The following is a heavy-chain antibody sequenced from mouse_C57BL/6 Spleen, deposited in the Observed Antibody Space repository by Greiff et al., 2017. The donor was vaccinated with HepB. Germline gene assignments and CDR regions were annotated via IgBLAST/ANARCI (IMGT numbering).Heavy chain of an antibody. Sequence: VQLQQSGPELVKPGASVKISCKASGYAFSSSWMNWVKQRPGKGLEWIGRIYPGDGDTNYNGKFKGKATLTADKSSSTAYMQLSSLTSEDSAVYFCARSGVVGNYYAMDYWGQGTSVTVSS. CDR2: IYPGDGDT. V-gene: IGHV1-82*01. D-gene: IGHD1-1*01. J-gene: IGHJ4*01. CDR1: GYAFSSSW. CDR3: ARSGVVGNYYAMDY.